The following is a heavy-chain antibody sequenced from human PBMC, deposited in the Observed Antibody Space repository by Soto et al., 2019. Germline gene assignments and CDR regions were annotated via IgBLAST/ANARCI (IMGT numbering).Heavy chain of an antibody. V-gene: IGHV3-21*04. CDR3: AKGDTMVRGPSRR. CDR2: ISSSSSYI. CDR1: GFTFSSYS. D-gene: IGHD3-10*01. J-gene: IGHJ1*01. Sequence: GGSLRLSCAASGFTFSSYSMNWVRQAPGKGLEWVSSISSSSSYIYYADSVKGRFTISRDNSRNTLYLQMNKLRAEDTAVYYCAKGDTMVRGPSRRWGQGTLVTVSS.